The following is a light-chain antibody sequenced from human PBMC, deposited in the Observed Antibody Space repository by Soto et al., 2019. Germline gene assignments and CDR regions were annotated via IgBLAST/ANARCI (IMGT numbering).Light chain of an antibody. CDR3: QQYAYWPET. V-gene: IGKV3-15*01. CDR1: QSVSID. Sequence: EIVMTQSPATLSVSPGERATLSCRASQSVSIDLAWYQQKPGQAPRLLIYGASTRATGIPARFSGSGSGTEFSLTISSLQSEDFAVYFCQQYAYWPETFGQGTKVDIK. J-gene: IGKJ1*01. CDR2: GAS.